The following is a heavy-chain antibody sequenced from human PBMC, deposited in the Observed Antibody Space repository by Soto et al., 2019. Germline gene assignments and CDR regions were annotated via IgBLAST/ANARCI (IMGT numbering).Heavy chain of an antibody. V-gene: IGHV3-30-3*01. CDR2: ISYDGSNK. Sequence: GSLRLSCAASGFTFSSYAMHWVRQAPGKGLEWVAVISYDGSNKYYADSVKGRFTISRDNSKNTLYLQMNSLRAEDTAVYYCARVSSGYVTFDYWGQGTLVTVSS. CDR1: GFTFSSYA. J-gene: IGHJ4*02. CDR3: ARVSSGYVTFDY. D-gene: IGHD5-12*01.